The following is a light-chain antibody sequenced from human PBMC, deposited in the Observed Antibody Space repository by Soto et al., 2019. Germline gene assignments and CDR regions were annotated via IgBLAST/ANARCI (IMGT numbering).Light chain of an antibody. V-gene: IGKV1-5*03. Sequence: DIQMTQSPSTLSASVGDRVTITCRASQSISSWLAWYQQKPGKAPKVLIYKASSLESGAPSRFSGSGSGTEFTLTISSLQPDDFATYYCQQYNSYPITFGQGTRLEIK. CDR3: QQYNSYPIT. J-gene: IGKJ5*01. CDR1: QSISSW. CDR2: KAS.